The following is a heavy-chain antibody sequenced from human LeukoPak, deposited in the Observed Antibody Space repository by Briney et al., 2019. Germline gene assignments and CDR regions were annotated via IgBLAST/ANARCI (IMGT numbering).Heavy chain of an antibody. D-gene: IGHD4-11*01. V-gene: IGHV3-74*01. CDR2: INVEGTRT. Sequence: GGSLSLSCAGSGFTFSNYWVHWVRHAPGRGLVWVSRINVEGTRTDYADSVRGRFTISRDNAKNTLYLQMNSLTAEDTAIYYCARSMGGSNDLWGQGTLVSVSS. J-gene: IGHJ5*02. CDR3: ARSMGGSNDL. CDR1: GFTFSNYW.